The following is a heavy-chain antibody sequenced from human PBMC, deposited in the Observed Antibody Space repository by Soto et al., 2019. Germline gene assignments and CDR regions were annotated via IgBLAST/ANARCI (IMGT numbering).Heavy chain of an antibody. J-gene: IGHJ6*02. Sequence: GGSLRLSCAASGFTFSSYAMHWVRQAPGKGLEWVAVISYDGSNKYYADSVKGRFTISRDNSKNTLYLQMNSLRSEDTALYYCARITSYCSGGSCYSKSYYYYGMDVWGQGTTVTVSS. CDR3: ARITSYCSGGSCYSKSYYYYGMDV. CDR1: GFTFSSYA. D-gene: IGHD2-15*01. CDR2: ISYDGSNK. V-gene: IGHV3-30-3*01.